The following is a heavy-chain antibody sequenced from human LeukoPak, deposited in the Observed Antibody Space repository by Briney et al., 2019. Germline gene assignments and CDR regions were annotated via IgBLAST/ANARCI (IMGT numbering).Heavy chain of an antibody. Sequence: PGGSLRLSCAASGFTFDDYAMHWVRQAPGEGLEWVSLISWDGGSTYYADSVKGRFTISRDNSKNSLYLQMNSLRAEDTALYYCAKDAAAGHYFDYWGQGTLVTVSS. CDR2: ISWDGGST. CDR3: AKDAAAGHYFDY. D-gene: IGHD6-13*01. V-gene: IGHV3-43D*03. CDR1: GFTFDDYA. J-gene: IGHJ4*02.